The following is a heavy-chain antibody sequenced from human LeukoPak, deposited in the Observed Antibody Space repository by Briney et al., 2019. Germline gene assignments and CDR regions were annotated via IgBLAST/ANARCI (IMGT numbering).Heavy chain of an antibody. D-gene: IGHD3-3*01. J-gene: IGHJ4*02. CDR3: ARGKSPSYYDFWSGTYYFDY. Sequence: PSETLSLTRTVSGGSISNYYWAWVRQPAGKGLEWIGHVYISGTTNYNPSLKSRVTMSIDMSTKEVTLKLRSVTAADTAVYYCARGKSPSYYDFWSGTYYFDYWGQGTLVTVSS. CDR2: VYISGTT. V-gene: IGHV4-4*07. CDR1: GGSISNYY.